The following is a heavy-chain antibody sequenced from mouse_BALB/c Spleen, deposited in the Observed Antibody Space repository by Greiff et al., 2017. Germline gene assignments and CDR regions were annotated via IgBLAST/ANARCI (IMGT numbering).Heavy chain of an antibody. D-gene: IGHD3-3*01. CDR2: ISYSGST. CDR3: ARGGGPYYYAMDY. J-gene: IGHJ4*01. Sequence: EVQRVESGPGLVKPSQSLSLTCTVTGYSITSDYAWNWIRQFPGNKLEWMGYISYSGSTSYNPSLKSRISITRDTSKNQFFLQLNSVTTEDTATYYCARGGGPYYYAMDYWGQGTSVTVSS. V-gene: IGHV3-2*02. CDR1: GYSITSDYA.